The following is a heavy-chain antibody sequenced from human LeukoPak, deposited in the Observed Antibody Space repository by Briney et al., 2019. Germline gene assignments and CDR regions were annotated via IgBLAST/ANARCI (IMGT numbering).Heavy chain of an antibody. CDR2: ISGGGDT. CDR1: GFTFTGYA. Sequence: GGSLRLSCAASGFTFTGYAMNWVRQAPGEGLEWVSVISGGGDTTYADSVKGRFTISRDNSKNTLYLQMNSLRAEDTAVYYCAKDEYSSSSFYYYYYMDVWGKGTTVTVSS. V-gene: IGHV3-23*01. CDR3: AKDEYSSSSFYYYYYMDV. D-gene: IGHD6-6*01. J-gene: IGHJ6*03.